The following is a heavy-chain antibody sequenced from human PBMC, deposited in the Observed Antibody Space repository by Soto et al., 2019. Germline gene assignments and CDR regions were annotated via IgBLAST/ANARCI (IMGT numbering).Heavy chain of an antibody. CDR1: GYTFNSYD. CDR3: WLAAGALDLNWFDP. J-gene: IGHJ5*02. D-gene: IGHD6-13*01. Sequence: QVQLVQSGAEVKRPGASVKVSCKASGYTFNSYDINWVRQATGQGLEWMGWMNPNSGNTGYAQKFQGRVTMTRNTSISTAYMELSSLRSEDTAVYYCWLAAGALDLNWFDPWGQGTLVTVSS. V-gene: IGHV1-8*01. CDR2: MNPNSGNT.